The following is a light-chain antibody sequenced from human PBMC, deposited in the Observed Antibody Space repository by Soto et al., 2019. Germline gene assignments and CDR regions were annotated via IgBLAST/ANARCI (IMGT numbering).Light chain of an antibody. Sequence: EIVLTQSPATLSLSPGERATLSCRASQSVSSYLAWYQQKPGQAPRLLVYDASNRATGIPARFSGSGSATDFTLTISSLEPEDFAVYFCQQRRRWPVTFGQGTRVEIK. J-gene: IGKJ1*01. CDR3: QQRRRWPVT. V-gene: IGKV3-11*01. CDR2: DAS. CDR1: QSVSSY.